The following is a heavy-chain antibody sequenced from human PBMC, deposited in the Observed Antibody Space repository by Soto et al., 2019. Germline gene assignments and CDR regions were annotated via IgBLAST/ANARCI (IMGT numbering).Heavy chain of an antibody. Sequence: SETLSLTCAVYGGSFSGYYWSWIRQPPGKGLEWIGEINHSGSTNYNPSLKSRVTISVDTSKNQFSLKLSSVTAADTAVYYCARGLGGYDILTGYYMVGYYFDYWGQGTLVTVSS. CDR2: INHSGST. CDR1: GGSFSGYY. V-gene: IGHV4-34*01. CDR3: ARGLGGYDILTGYYMVGYYFDY. J-gene: IGHJ4*02. D-gene: IGHD3-9*01.